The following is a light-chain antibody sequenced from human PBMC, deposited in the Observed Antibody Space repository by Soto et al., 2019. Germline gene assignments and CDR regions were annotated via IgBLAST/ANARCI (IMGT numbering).Light chain of an antibody. CDR3: QQYGTSPPT. J-gene: IGKJ2*01. CDR2: SAS. V-gene: IGKV3-20*01. Sequence: EIVLTQSPGTLSLSPGERATLSCRASQSVTSTYLAWYQQKPGQAPRLLIYSASKWATGTPDRFSGSGSGTDFTLTISRLEPEDFAVYYCQQYGTSPPTFGQGTKLEIK. CDR1: QSVTSTY.